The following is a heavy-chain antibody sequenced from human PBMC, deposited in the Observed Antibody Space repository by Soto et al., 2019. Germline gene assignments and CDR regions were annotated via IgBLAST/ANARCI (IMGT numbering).Heavy chain of an antibody. V-gene: IGHV1-8*02. CDR2: MNPINGAT. CDR3: GRGPSPRAPAGGTPYYFAMDV. D-gene: IGHD6-13*01. Sequence: AAVKVSCKASGYDFTAYDINWVRQASGQGLEWMGWMNPINGATGSARRFQGRVSMTRNTATGTAYLELTSLRSDDSAVYYCGRGPSPRAPAGGTPYYFAMDVWGQGTTVTVSS. J-gene: IGHJ6*02. CDR1: GYDFTAYD.